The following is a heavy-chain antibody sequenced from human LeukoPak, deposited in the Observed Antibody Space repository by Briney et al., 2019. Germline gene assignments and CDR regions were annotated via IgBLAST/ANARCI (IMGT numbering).Heavy chain of an antibody. J-gene: IGHJ4*02. CDR3: ARDLVGVVPPTRVQPGGY. Sequence: SVKVSCKASGGTFSSYAISWVRQAPGQGLEWMGGIIPIFGTANYAQKFQGRVTITADESTSTAYMELSSLRSDDTAVYYCARDLVGVVPPTRVQPGGYWGQGTLVTVSS. D-gene: IGHD2-2*01. CDR2: IIPIFGTA. CDR1: GGTFSSYA. V-gene: IGHV1-69*13.